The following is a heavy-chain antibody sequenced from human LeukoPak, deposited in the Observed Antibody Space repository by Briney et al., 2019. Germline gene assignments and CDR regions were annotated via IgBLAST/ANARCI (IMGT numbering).Heavy chain of an antibody. CDR2: IYYSGST. CDR3: ARVSVSYYYDSSGSPDAFDI. V-gene: IGHV4-59*01. CDR1: GGSISSYY. J-gene: IGHJ3*02. Sequence: SETLSLTCTVSGGSISSYYWSWIRQPPGKGREWIGHIYYSGSTNYNPSLKSRVTISVDTSKNQFSLKLSSVTAADTAVYYCARVSVSYYYDSSGSPDAFDIWGQGTMVTVSS. D-gene: IGHD3-22*01.